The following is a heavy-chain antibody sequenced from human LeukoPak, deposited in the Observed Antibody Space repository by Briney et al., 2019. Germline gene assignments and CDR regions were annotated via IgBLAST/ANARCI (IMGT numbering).Heavy chain of an antibody. CDR2: IYTSGST. Sequence: SETLSLTCTVSGGSISSYYWSWIREPAGKGLEWIGRIYTSGSTNYNPSLKSRVNISVDTSKKQFSLELSSVTAADTAVYYCARGSTVTPYYFDYWGLGTLVTVSS. CDR3: ARGSTVTPYYFDY. D-gene: IGHD4-17*01. J-gene: IGHJ4*02. CDR1: GGSISSYY. V-gene: IGHV4-4*07.